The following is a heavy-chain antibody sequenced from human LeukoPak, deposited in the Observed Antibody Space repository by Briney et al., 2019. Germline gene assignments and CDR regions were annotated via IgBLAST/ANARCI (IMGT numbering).Heavy chain of an antibody. J-gene: IGHJ6*03. V-gene: IGHV1-8*03. CDR2: MNPNSGNT. Sequence: GASVKVSCKASGYTFTSYDINWVRQATGQGLEWMGWMNPNSGNTDYAQKFQGRVTITRNTSIRTAYMELSSLRSEDTAVYYCARGRGSGGKPLYYYYMDVWGKGTTVTVSS. D-gene: IGHD3-10*01. CDR3: ARGRGSGGKPLYYYYMDV. CDR1: GYTFTSYD.